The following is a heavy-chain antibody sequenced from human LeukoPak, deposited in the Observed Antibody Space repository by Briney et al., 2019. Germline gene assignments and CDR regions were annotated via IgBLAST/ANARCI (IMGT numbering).Heavy chain of an antibody. D-gene: IGHD2-2*01. CDR2: IYSGGST. V-gene: IGHV3-53*01. J-gene: IGHJ4*02. CDR3: ARGGYCSSTSCYYFDY. Sequence: GGSLRLSCAASGFTVSSNYMSWVRQAPGKGLEWVSVIYSGGSTYYADSVKGRFTISRDNSENTLYLQMNSLRAEDTAVYYCARGGYCSSTSCYYFDYWGQGTLVTVSS. CDR1: GFTVSSNY.